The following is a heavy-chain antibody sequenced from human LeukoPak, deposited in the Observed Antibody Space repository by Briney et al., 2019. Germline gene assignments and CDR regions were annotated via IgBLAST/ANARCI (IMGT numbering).Heavy chain of an antibody. J-gene: IGHJ4*02. D-gene: IGHD3-22*01. V-gene: IGHV3-30*02. Sequence: PGGSLRLSCAASGFTFSSYGMHWVRQAPGKGLEWVAFIRYDGSNKYYADSVKGRFTISRDNSKNTLYLQMNSLRAEDTAVYYCAMLVTMIVVVNNVDFDYWGQGTLVTVSS. CDR2: IRYDGSNK. CDR1: GFTFSSYG. CDR3: AMLVTMIVVVNNVDFDY.